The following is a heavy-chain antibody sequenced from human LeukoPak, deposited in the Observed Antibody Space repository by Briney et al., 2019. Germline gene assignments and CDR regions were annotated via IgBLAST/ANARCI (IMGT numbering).Heavy chain of an antibody. CDR1: GYIYTSYG. D-gene: IGHD3-10*01. CDR3: TRGPEWFGVNVDY. Sequence: ASVKVSCKASGYIYTSYGINWVRQAPGQGLEGMGWISAYNGNTKYAQKLQGRVTMTTDTSTSTAHMELRSLRTDDTAVYYCTRGPEWFGVNVDYWGQGTLVTVSS. V-gene: IGHV1-18*01. J-gene: IGHJ4*02. CDR2: ISAYNGNT.